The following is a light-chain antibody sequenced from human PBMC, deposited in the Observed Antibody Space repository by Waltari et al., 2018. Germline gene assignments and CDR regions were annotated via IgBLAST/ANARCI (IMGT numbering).Light chain of an antibody. V-gene: IGKV3-20*01. Sequence: EIVLTQSPGTLSLSPGDRATLHCRASQTVRISYIAGYQQRPAQAPRLLIHGASSRATGIPDRFSGSGSGTDFTLTISGLEPDDFAVYFCELYDSSPPGYTFGQGTKLEI. J-gene: IGKJ2*01. CDR1: QTVRISY. CDR3: ELYDSSPPGYT. CDR2: GAS.